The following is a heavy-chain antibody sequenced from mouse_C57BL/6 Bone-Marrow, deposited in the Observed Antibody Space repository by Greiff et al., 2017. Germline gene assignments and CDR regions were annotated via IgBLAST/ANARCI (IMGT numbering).Heavy chain of an antibody. CDR3: ARLWLLRGYAMDY. J-gene: IGHJ4*01. V-gene: IGHV1-50*01. D-gene: IGHD2-3*01. Sequence: QVQLQQPGAELVKPGASVKLSCKASGYTFTSYWMQWVKQRPGQGLEWIGEIDPSDSYTNYNQKFKGKATLTVDTSSSTAYMQLSSLTSDDSAVYCCARLWLLRGYAMDYWGQGTSVTVSS. CDR2: IDPSDSYT. CDR1: GYTFTSYW.